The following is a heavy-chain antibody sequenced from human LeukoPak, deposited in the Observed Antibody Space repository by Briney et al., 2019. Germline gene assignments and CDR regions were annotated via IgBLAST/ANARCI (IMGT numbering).Heavy chain of an antibody. Sequence: ASVKVSCKASGYTFTSYDINWVRQATGQGLEWMGWMNPNSGNTGYAQKFQGRVTMTRNTSISTAYVELSSLRSEDTAVYYCARAYGGNRRAYYYYMDVWGKGTTVTVSS. CDR1: GYTFTSYD. CDR3: ARAYGGNRRAYYYYMDV. V-gene: IGHV1-8*01. J-gene: IGHJ6*03. D-gene: IGHD4/OR15-4a*01. CDR2: MNPNSGNT.